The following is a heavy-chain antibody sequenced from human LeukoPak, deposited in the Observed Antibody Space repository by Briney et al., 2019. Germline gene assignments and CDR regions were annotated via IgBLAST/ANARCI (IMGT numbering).Heavy chain of an antibody. CDR2: MNPNSVNT. D-gene: IGHD6-19*01. CDR1: GYTFTSYD. J-gene: IGHJ4*02. CDR3: ARVIAVAGTNFDY. Sequence: ASVKVSCKASGYTFTSYDINWVRQATGQGLEWMGWMNPNSVNTGYAQKFQGRVSMTRNTSISTAYMELSSLRSEDTAVYYCARVIAVAGTNFDYWGQGTLVTVSS. V-gene: IGHV1-8*01.